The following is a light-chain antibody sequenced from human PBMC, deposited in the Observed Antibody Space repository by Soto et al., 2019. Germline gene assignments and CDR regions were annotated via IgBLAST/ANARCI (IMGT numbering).Light chain of an antibody. CDR3: QQSYSIPYT. CDR2: AAS. CDR1: QSISNY. J-gene: IGKJ2*01. Sequence: DIQMTQSPSSLSASVGDRVTITCRASQSISNYLNWYQQKPGKAPQLLIYAASSLQSGVPSRFSGSGSGTHFTLTISSLRPEDFATYYCQQSYSIPYTFGQGTKLEIK. V-gene: IGKV1-39*01.